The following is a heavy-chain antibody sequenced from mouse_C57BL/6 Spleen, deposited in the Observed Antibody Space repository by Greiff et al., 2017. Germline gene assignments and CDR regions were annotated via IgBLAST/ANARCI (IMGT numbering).Heavy chain of an antibody. Sequence: EVKLMESGGGLVKPGGSLKLSCAASGFTFSSYAMSWVRQTPEKRLEWVATISDGGSYTYYPDNVKGRFTISRDNAKNNLYLQMSHLKSEDTAMYYCARRGIYYGNYYVDYWGQGTTLTVSS. CDR1: GFTFSSYA. D-gene: IGHD2-1*01. V-gene: IGHV5-4*03. J-gene: IGHJ2*01. CDR3: ARRGIYYGNYYVDY. CDR2: ISDGGSYT.